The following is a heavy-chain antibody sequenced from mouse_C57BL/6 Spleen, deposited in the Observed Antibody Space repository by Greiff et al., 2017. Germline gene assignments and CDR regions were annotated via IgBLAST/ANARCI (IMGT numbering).Heavy chain of an antibody. D-gene: IGHD1-1*01. V-gene: IGHV1-64*01. CDR1: GYTFTSYW. CDR2: IHPNSGST. Sequence: QVQLQQPGAELVKPGASVKLSCKASGYTFTSYWMHWVKQRPGQGLEWIGMIHPNSGSTNYHEKFKSKATLTVDKSSSTAYMQLNSLTSEDSAVYYGARGPYGSSYEVAYWGQGTLVTVSA. J-gene: IGHJ3*01. CDR3: ARGPYGSSYEVAY.